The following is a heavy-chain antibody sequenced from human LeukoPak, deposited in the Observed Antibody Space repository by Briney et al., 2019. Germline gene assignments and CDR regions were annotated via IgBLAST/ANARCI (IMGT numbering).Heavy chain of an antibody. J-gene: IGHJ5*02. CDR3: ARRRIAAAGFDP. V-gene: IGHV1-2*02. Sequence: GASVKVSCKTSGYTFTNYGITWVRQAPGQGLEWMGWINPNSGGTNYAQKFQGRVTMTRDTSISTAYMELSRLRSDDTAVYYCARRRIAAAGFDPWGQGTLVTVSS. CDR1: GYTFTNYG. CDR2: INPNSGGT. D-gene: IGHD6-13*01.